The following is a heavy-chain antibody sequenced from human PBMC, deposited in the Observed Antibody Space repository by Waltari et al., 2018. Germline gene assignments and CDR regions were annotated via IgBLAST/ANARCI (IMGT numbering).Heavy chain of an antibody. CDR1: GYTFTSYD. V-gene: IGHV1-8*03. CDR2: MNPNSGNT. J-gene: IGHJ5*02. CDR3: ARGGRPGIRRSSSWPRNWFDP. Sequence: QVQLVQSGAEVKKPGASVKVSCKASGYTFTSYDINWVRQATGQGLEWMGWMNPNSGNTGDAQKFQGRVTITRNTSISTAYMELSSLRSEDTAVYYCARGGRPGIRRSSSWPRNWFDPWGQGTLVTVSS. D-gene: IGHD6-13*01.